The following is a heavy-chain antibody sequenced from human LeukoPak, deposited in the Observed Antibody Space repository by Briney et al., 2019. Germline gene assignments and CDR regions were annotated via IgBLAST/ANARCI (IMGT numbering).Heavy chain of an antibody. Sequence: PGGSLRLSCAASGFTFDDYGMSWVRQAPGKGLEWVSGINWNGGSTGYADSVKGRFTISRDNAKNSLYLQMNSLRAEDTALYHCARVPYYYGSGSYKPYYMDVWGKGTTVTISS. V-gene: IGHV3-20*01. CDR1: GFTFDDYG. CDR3: ARVPYYYGSGSYKPYYMDV. D-gene: IGHD3-10*01. CDR2: INWNGGST. J-gene: IGHJ6*03.